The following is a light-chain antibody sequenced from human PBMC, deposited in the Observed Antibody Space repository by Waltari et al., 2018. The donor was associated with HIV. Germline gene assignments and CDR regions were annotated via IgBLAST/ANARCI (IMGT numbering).Light chain of an antibody. V-gene: IGLV2-11*01. CDR2: DVN. J-gene: IGLJ3*02. CDR1: SSAVGGYNY. CDR3: CSYAGSPPWV. Sequence: QSALTQPRSVSGSPGQSVTISCTGTSSAVGGYNYVSWYQQHPGKAPKLMIYDVNKRPSGVPDRYSGSKSGNTASLTISGLQAEDEANYYCCSYAGSPPWVFGGGTKLTVL.